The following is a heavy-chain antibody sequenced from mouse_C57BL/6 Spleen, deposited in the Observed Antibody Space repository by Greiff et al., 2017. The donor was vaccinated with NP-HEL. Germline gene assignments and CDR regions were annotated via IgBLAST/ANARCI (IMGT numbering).Heavy chain of an antibody. CDR1: GYSITSGYY. Sequence: ESGPGLVKPSQSLSLTCSVTGYSITSGYYWNWIRQFPGNKLEWMGYISYDGSNNYNPSLKNRISITRDTSKNQFFLKLNSVTTEDTATYYCARHYYYGSSYDWYFDVWGTGTTVTVSS. J-gene: IGHJ1*03. CDR3: ARHYYYGSSYDWYFDV. CDR2: ISYDGSN. D-gene: IGHD1-1*01. V-gene: IGHV3-6*01.